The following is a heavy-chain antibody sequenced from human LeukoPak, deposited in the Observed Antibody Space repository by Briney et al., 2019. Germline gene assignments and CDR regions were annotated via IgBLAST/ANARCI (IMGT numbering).Heavy chain of an antibody. Sequence: PGGSLRLSCAASGFTFSSYAMSWVRQAPGKGLEWVSAISGSGGSTYYADSVKGRFTISRDNSKNTLYLQMNSLRADDTAVYYCGMGRGETAPIDYWGQGTLVTVSS. V-gene: IGHV3-23*01. CDR2: ISGSGGST. CDR3: GMGRGETAPIDY. CDR1: GFTFSSYA. J-gene: IGHJ4*02. D-gene: IGHD3-10*01.